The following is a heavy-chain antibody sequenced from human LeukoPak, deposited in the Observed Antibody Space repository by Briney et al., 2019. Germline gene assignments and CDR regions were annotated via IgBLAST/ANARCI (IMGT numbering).Heavy chain of an antibody. V-gene: IGHV1-69*05. D-gene: IGHD3-22*01. Sequence: GASVKVSCKASGGTFSSYAISWVRRAPGQGLERMGRIIPIFGTANYAQKFQGRVTITTDESTSTAYMELSSLRSEDTAVYYCARVGHYYDSSGYYGPWGQGTLVTVSS. CDR1: GGTFSSYA. CDR3: ARVGHYYDSSGYYGP. J-gene: IGHJ4*02. CDR2: IIPIFGTA.